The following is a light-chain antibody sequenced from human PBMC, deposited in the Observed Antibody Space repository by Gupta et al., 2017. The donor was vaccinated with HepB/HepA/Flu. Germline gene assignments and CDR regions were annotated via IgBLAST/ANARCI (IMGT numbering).Light chain of an antibody. CDR1: RSNIGSNP. J-gene: IGLJ3*02. Sequence: QSVLPHPPSASGISGQWLTISRSGSRSNIGSNPANWYQQLPGTAPKLLICSNNQRPSGVPVRFPGSKSGTSTSLAISGLQSEDEADYYCAAWDDRLNAWVFGGGTKLTVL. V-gene: IGLV1-44*01. CDR2: SNN. CDR3: AAWDDRLNAWV.